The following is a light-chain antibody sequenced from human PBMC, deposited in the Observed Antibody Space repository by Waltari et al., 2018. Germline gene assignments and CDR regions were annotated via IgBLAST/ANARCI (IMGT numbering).Light chain of an antibody. V-gene: IGKV1-5*03. CDR2: QAS. CDR1: ESVPRR. J-gene: IGKJ1*01. Sequence: DIQMTQSPSILSASVGETVTISCRARESVPRRLAWYQQKPVKAPKLLIYQASLLESGVPSRFSGSGSGTEFTLTISSLQPEDFATYFCLQFHRSWTFGQGTKVEIK. CDR3: LQFHRSWT.